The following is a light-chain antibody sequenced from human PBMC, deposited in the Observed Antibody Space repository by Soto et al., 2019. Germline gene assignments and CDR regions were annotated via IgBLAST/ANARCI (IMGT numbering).Light chain of an antibody. CDR2: GAS. CDR1: QSVGSN. CDR3: QQYNNWPPYT. J-gene: IGKJ2*01. V-gene: IGKV3D-15*01. Sequence: EIVMTQSPATLSVSPGERATVSCRASQSVGSNLAWYQQKPVQAPRLLIYGASTRASSIPARFTGSGSGTEFSLTISSLQSEDFSLYYCQQYNNWPPYTFGQGTNLDIK.